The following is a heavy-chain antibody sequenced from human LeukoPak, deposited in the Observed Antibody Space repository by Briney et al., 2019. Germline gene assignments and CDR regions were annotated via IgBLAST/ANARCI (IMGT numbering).Heavy chain of an antibody. V-gene: IGHV1-2*02. J-gene: IGHJ4*02. D-gene: IGHD6-19*01. CDR1: GYTFTGYY. Sequence: ASVKVFCKASGYTFTGYYMHCVRQAPGQGLEWMGWINPNSGGTNYAQKFQGRVTMTRDTSISTAYMELSRLRSDDTAVYYCARSGIAVAGTVILFDYWGQGTLVTVSS. CDR2: INPNSGGT. CDR3: ARSGIAVAGTVILFDY.